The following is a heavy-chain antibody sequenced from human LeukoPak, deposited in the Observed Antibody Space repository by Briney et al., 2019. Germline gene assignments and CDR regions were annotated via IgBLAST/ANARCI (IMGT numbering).Heavy chain of an antibody. Sequence: ASVQVSCKTSGYIFSMFWMHWVRQAPGQGLEWMGIINPSRGSTAYAQKFQGRVSMTGDVTTSTVNMELSGLTSDDTGIYFCARDVSARGVGVVAPGLLPLMNYFGFYMDVWGKGTSVTVSS. CDR1: GYIFSMFW. J-gene: IGHJ6*03. CDR2: INPSRGST. V-gene: IGHV1-46*01. D-gene: IGHD6-13*01. CDR3: ARDVSARGVGVVAPGLLPLMNYFGFYMDV.